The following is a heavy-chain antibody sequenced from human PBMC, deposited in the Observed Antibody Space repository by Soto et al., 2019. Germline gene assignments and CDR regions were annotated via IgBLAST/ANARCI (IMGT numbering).Heavy chain of an antibody. Sequence: GGSLRLSCAASGFPFSYYWMHWVRQAPGMGLVWVSRIHSDGSSTTYADSVKGRFTISRDNARNTLYLQMNSLRAEDTAVYYCARGDRGAFDLWGQGTVVTVSS. V-gene: IGHV3-74*01. CDR2: IHSDGSST. D-gene: IGHD1-26*01. CDR3: ARGDRGAFDL. CDR1: GFPFSYYW. J-gene: IGHJ3*01.